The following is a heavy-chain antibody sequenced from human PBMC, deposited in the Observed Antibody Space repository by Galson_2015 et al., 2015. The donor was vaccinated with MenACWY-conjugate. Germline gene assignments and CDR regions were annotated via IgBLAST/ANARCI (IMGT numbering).Heavy chain of an antibody. V-gene: IGHV4-59*04. CDR1: AFTFSNAY. Sequence: LRLSCAGSAFTFSNAYMSWVRQSPGKGLEWIGTTHHSGSTYHNPSFDSRVTFSVDTSRNQFSLILRSVTVADTAVYYCASYTAVSGLDYDYYYRDVWGRGNTVTVS. CDR2: THHSGST. J-gene: IGHJ6*03. D-gene: IGHD6-19*01. CDR3: ASYTAVSGLDYDYYYRDV.